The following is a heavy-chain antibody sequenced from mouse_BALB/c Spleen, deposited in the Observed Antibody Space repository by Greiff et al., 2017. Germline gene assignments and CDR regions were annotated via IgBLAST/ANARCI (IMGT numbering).Heavy chain of an antibody. Sequence: LVESGAELARPGASVKLSCKASGYTFTDYYINWVKQRTGQGLEWIGEIYPGSGNTYYNEKFKGKATLTADKSSSTAYMQLSSLTSEDSAVYFCARKGLRSRYFDVWGAGTTVTVSS. D-gene: IGHD1-1*01. CDR2: IYPGSGNT. V-gene: IGHV1-77*01. CDR1: GYTFTDYY. CDR3: ARKGLRSRYFDV. J-gene: IGHJ1*01.